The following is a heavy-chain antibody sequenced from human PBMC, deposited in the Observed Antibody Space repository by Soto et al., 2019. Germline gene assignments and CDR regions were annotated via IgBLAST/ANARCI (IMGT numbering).Heavy chain of an antibody. J-gene: IGHJ5*02. CDR3: TSGGVLRFFSLNNWFDP. Sequence: LPLRLPCTASEFTFMNHCMHWILQAPGKGLVWVSGIKSDGSRTTYASVKGRFTIPRDDSKSIAYLQMNSLKTEDTAVYYCTSGGVLRFFSLNNWFDPCGQGTLVTVSS. CDR2: IKSDGSRT. D-gene: IGHD3-3*01. V-gene: IGHV3-49*02. CDR1: EFTFMNHC.